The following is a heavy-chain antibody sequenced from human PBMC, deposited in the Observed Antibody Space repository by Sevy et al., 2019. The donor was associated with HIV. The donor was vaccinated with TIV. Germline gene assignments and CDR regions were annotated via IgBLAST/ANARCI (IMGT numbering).Heavy chain of an antibody. V-gene: IGHV3-23*01. Sequence: GGSLRLSCAASGFTFSSYAMSWVRQAPGKGLEWVSAISGSGGSTYYADSVKGRLTISRDNSKNTLYLQMNSLRAEDTAVYYCAKRGGDFTKSPVNYYGMDVWGQGTTVTVSS. J-gene: IGHJ6*02. CDR3: AKRGGDFTKSPVNYYGMDV. CDR1: GFTFSSYA. D-gene: IGHD4-17*01. CDR2: ISGSGGST.